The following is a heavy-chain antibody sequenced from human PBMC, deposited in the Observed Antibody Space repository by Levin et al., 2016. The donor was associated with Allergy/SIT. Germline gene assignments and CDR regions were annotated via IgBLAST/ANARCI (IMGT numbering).Heavy chain of an antibody. V-gene: IGHV4-4*02. Sequence: SETLSLTCAVSGGSISSSNWWSWVRQPPGKGLEWIGEIYHSGSTNYNPSLKSRVTISVDKSKNQFSLKLSSVTAADTAVYYCARTYYDFWSGYHNPFFDYWGQGTLVTVSS. CDR2: IYHSGST. CDR1: GGSISSSNW. D-gene: IGHD3-3*01. J-gene: IGHJ4*02. CDR3: ARTYYDFWSGYHNPFFDY.